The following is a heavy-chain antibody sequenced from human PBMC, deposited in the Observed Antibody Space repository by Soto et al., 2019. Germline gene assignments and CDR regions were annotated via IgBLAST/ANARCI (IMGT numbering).Heavy chain of an antibody. D-gene: IGHD1-7*01. J-gene: IGHJ4*02. CDR1: GGSFSTYY. CDR2: INHRGST. V-gene: IGHV4-34*01. CDR3: ARGLNWNYGAFDY. Sequence: QVLLQQWGAGLLKPSETLSLTCAVYGGSFSTYYWSWIRQPPGKGLEWIGEINHRGSTNYNPSLKSRVTISVDTSKNQFSLKLSSVTAADRAVSYCARGLNWNYGAFDYWGQGTLVTVSS.